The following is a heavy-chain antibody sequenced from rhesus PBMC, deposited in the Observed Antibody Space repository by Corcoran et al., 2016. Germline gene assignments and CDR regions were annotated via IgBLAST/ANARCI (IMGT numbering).Heavy chain of an antibody. CDR1: GGSISGGYG. CDR3: ARVCSSGWSGGYFDY. J-gene: IGHJ4*01. CDR2: LYSSSGNT. V-gene: IGHV4S7*01. Sequence: QVQLQESGPGLLKPSETLSLTCAVSGGSISGGYGWGWIRQPPGKGLEWIGSLYSSSGNTYYNPSRKSRVTISTDTTKNQFSLKLSSVAAADTAVYYCARVCSSGWSGGYFDYWGQGVLVTVSS. D-gene: IGHD6S26*01.